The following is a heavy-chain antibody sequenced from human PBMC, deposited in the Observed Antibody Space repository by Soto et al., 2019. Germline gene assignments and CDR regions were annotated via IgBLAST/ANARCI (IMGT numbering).Heavy chain of an antibody. CDR2: IYYSGST. CDR1: GGSISSSTYY. CDR3: ARELELPNHYYMDV. V-gene: IGHV4-39*07. D-gene: IGHD1-7*01. Sequence: SETLSLTCTVSGGSISSSTYYWGWIRQPPGKGLEWIASIYYSGSTYYNPSLKSRVTISVDTSKNQFSLKLSSVTAADTAVYYCARELELPNHYYMDVWGKGTTVTVSS. J-gene: IGHJ6*03.